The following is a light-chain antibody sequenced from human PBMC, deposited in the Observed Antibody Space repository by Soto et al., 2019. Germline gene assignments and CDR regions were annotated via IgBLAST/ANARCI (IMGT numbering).Light chain of an antibody. J-gene: IGLJ1*01. CDR2: SND. CDR1: ASNIESNT. Sequence: QSVLTQPPSASATPGQRVTISCSGGASNIESNTVTWYKQLPGTAPKLVIYSNDDRPSGVPARFSGSRSGTSASLAISGLQSDDEADYFCAAWDDRLNGYVFGGGTKVTFL. CDR3: AAWDDRLNGYV. V-gene: IGLV1-44*01.